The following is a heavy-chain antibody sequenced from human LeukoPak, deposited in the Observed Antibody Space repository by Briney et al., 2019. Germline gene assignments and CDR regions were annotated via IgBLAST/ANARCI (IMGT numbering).Heavy chain of an antibody. CDR2: ISASGGTT. D-gene: IGHD2-2*01. Sequence: GGSLRLSCEVSGFTFSSYGMNWVRQAPGKGLEWVSAISASGGTTYYADSVKGRFTISRDNSKSTLYLQMNSLRAADTAVYYCARHIYCSSTSCYFEYYFDYWGQGTLVTVSS. J-gene: IGHJ4*02. CDR1: GFTFSSYG. CDR3: ARHIYCSSTSCYFEYYFDY. V-gene: IGHV3-23*01.